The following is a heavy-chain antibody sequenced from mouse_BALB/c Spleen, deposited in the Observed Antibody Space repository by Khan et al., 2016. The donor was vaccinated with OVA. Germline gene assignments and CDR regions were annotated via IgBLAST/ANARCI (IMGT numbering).Heavy chain of an antibody. J-gene: IGHJ3*01. Sequence: EVKLLESGPSLVKPSQTLSLTCSVTGDSITSGYWNWIRKFPGNKLEYMGYMIYSGNTYYNPSLKSRISITRNTSKNHNYLQLTSVTTEDTATYYCASSTYRYAFAYWGQGTLVTVSA. CDR3: ASSTYRYAFAY. CDR2: MIYSGNT. V-gene: IGHV3-8*02. D-gene: IGHD2-14*01. CDR1: GDSITSGY.